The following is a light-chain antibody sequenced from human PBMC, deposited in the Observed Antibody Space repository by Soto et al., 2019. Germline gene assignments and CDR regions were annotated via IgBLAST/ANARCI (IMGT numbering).Light chain of an antibody. CDR2: DVT. CDR3: CSSAVSHTYV. Sequence: QSVLTQPRSVSGSPGQSVTISCTGTSSDVGANNYVSWYQQHPGKAPKLMIFDVTKRPSGVPDRFSGPKSGNTASLTISGLQAEDEADYYCCSSAVSHTYVFGTGTKVTVL. V-gene: IGLV2-11*01. CDR1: SSDVGANNY. J-gene: IGLJ1*01.